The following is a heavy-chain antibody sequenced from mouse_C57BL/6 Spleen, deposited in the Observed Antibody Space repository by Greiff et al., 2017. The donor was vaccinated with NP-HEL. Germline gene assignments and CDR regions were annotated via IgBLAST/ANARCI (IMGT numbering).Heavy chain of an antibody. J-gene: IGHJ3*01. D-gene: IGHD3-2*02. CDR3: ARDSSGYEAWFAY. CDR2: IDPSDSYT. V-gene: IGHV1-69*01. CDR1: GYTFTSYW. Sequence: QVQLQQPGAELVMPGASVKLSCKASGYTFTSYWMHWVKQRPGQGLEWIGEIDPSDSYTNYNQKFKGKSTLTVDKSSSKAYMQLSSLTSEDSAVYYCARDSSGYEAWFAYWGQGTLVTVSA.